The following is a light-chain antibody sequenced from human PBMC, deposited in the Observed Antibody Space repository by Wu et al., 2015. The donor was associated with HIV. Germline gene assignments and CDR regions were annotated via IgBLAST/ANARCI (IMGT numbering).Light chain of an antibody. CDR1: QIITSSY. CDR2: DAS. Sequence: EVVLTQSPVTLSLSPGERATLSCRASQIITSSYLAWYQQKPGQAPRLLIYDASNRATGVPARFSGSGSGTDFTLTISSLEPEDSAVYFCQQYVSSPTFGQGTRLEIK. V-gene: IGKV3-20*01. J-gene: IGKJ5*01. CDR3: QQYVSSPT.